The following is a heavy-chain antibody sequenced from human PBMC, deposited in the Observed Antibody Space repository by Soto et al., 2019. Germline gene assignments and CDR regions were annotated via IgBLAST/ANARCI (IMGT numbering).Heavy chain of an antibody. D-gene: IGHD6-19*01. J-gene: IGHJ3*02. CDR1: GFTFSSYG. CDR2: ISYDGAKE. V-gene: IGHV3-30*18. CDR3: AKVRSSGWSYAFDI. Sequence: QVQLVESGGGVVQPGRSLRLSCAASGFTFSSYGMHWVRQAPGKGLEWVAAISYDGAKEYYADSVKGRFTISRDNSNNTLCLQMKSLRVEDTGVFYCAKVRSSGWSYAFDIWGQGTMVTVSS.